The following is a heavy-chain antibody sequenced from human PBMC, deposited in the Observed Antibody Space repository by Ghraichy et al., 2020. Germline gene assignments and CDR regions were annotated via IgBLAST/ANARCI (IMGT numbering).Heavy chain of an antibody. CDR1: GDSVSSNSAA. Sequence: SQTLSLTCAISGDSVSSNSAAWNWIRQSPSRGLEWLGRTYYRSKWYNDYAVSVKSRITINPDTSKNQFSLQLNSVTPEDTAVYYCARVSLRRSYGYGALHYWGQGTLVTVSS. J-gene: IGHJ4*02. CDR3: ARVSLRRSYGYGALHY. D-gene: IGHD5-18*01. CDR2: TYYRSKWYN. V-gene: IGHV6-1*01.